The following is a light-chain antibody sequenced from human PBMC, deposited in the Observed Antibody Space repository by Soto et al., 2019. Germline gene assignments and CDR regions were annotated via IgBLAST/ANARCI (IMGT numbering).Light chain of an antibody. CDR1: SSNIGAGYD. CDR3: QSYDSRLSGWEV. Sequence: QSVLTQPPSVSGAPGQRVTISCTGSSSNIGAGYDVHWYQQLPGTAPKLLIYGNSNRPSGVPDRFSGSKSGTSASLAITGLQAEDEADYYCQSYDSRLSGWEVFGTGTKLTVL. CDR2: GNS. J-gene: IGLJ1*01. V-gene: IGLV1-40*01.